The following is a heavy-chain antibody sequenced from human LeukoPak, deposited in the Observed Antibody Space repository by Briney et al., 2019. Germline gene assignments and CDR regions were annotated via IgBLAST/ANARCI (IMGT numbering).Heavy chain of an antibody. Sequence: GGSLRLSCAASGFTFSSYWMSWVRQAPGKGLEWVANIKQEGSEKYYVDSVKGRFTISRDNAKNSLYLQMNSLRAEDTAVYYCAREYSSGWYLGYYYYMDVWGKGTTVTVSS. CDR1: GFTFSSYW. CDR2: IKQEGSEK. V-gene: IGHV3-7*01. J-gene: IGHJ6*03. CDR3: AREYSSGWYLGYYYYMDV. D-gene: IGHD6-19*01.